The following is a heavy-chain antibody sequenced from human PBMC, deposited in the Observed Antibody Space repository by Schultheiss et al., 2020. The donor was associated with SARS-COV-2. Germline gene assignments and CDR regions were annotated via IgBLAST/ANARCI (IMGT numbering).Heavy chain of an antibody. D-gene: IGHD4-11*01. CDR1: GFTFSSYE. CDR3: ARGLQSYYFDY. Sequence: GGSLRLSCAASGFTFSSYEMNWVRQAPGKGLEWVSAISGSGGSTYYADSVKGRFTISRDNSKNTLYLQMNSLRAEDTAVYFCARGLQSYYFDYWGQGTLVTVSS. V-gene: IGHV3-23*01. CDR2: ISGSGGST. J-gene: IGHJ4*02.